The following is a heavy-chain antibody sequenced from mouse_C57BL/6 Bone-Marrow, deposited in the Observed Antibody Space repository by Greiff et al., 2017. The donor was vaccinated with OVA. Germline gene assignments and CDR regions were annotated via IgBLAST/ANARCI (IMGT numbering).Heavy chain of an antibody. CDR2: IHPNSGST. CDR1: GYTFTSYW. Sequence: VKLQQPGAELVKPGASVKLSCKASGYTFTSYWMHWVKQRPGQGLEWIGMIHPNSGSTNYNEKFKSKATLTVDKSSSTAYMQLSSLTSEDSAVYYCAVGGLRLWFAYWGQGTLVTVSA. V-gene: IGHV1-64*01. J-gene: IGHJ3*01. CDR3: AVGGLRLWFAY. D-gene: IGHD2-4*01.